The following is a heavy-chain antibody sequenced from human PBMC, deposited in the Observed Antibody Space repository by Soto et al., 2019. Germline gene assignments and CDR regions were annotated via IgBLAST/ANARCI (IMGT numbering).Heavy chain of an antibody. CDR2: IYYSGST. CDR1: GGSISSGDYY. Sequence: SETLSLTGTVSGGSISSGDYYWSWILQPPGKGLELIVYIYYSGSTYYNPSLKSRVTISVDTSKNQFSLKLSSVTAADTAVYYCARNGYSRGWYKAAFDIWGQGTMVTVS. CDR3: ARNGYSRGWYKAAFDI. D-gene: IGHD6-19*01. J-gene: IGHJ3*02. V-gene: IGHV4-30-4*01.